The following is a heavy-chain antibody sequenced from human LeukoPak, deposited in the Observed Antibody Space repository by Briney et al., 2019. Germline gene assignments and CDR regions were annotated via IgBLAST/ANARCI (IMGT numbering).Heavy chain of an antibody. J-gene: IGHJ4*02. D-gene: IGHD5-24*01. Sequence: ASVKVSCKASGYTFTSYDINWVRQATGQGLEWMGWINPNSGGTNYAQKFQGRVTMTRDTSISTAYMELSRLRSDDTAVYYCARDLGDGYPNWGQGTLVTVSS. CDR2: INPNSGGT. V-gene: IGHV1-2*02. CDR3: ARDLGDGYPN. CDR1: GYTFTSYD.